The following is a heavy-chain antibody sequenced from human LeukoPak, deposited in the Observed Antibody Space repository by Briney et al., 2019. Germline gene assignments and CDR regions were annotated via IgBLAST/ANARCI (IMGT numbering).Heavy chain of an antibody. V-gene: IGHV3-20*04. CDR2: INWNGGST. D-gene: IGHD3-3*01. CDR3: ARDYDFWSGPPSYMDV. Sequence: GGSLRLSCAASGFTFDDYGMSWVRQAPGKGLEWVSGINWNGGSTGYADSVKGRFTISRDNAKNSLYLQMNSLRAEDTALYYCARDYDFWSGPPSYMDVWGKGTTVTVSS. J-gene: IGHJ6*03. CDR1: GFTFDDYG.